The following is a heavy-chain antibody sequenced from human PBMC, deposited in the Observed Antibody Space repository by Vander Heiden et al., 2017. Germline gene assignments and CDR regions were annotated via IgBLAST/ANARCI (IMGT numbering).Heavy chain of an antibody. CDR3: ARAPGWFVVVVADYRFPFDY. J-gene: IGHJ4*02. CDR1: DFTFCSYA. V-gene: IGHV3-30*01. CDR2: KSNDGSNK. Sequence: QVHVVESGGGVVQHGRSLRLSCSASDFTFCSYAMPWVRQDRGKGLVSVAVKSNDGSNKYYADSLKGRFTISRDNSKNALYLQMNSLRAEDTAVYYCARAPGWFVVVVADYRFPFDYWGQGTLVTVSS. D-gene: IGHD2-15*01.